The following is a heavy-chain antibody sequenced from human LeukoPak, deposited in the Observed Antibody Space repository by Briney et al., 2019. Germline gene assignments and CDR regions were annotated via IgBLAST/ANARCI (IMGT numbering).Heavy chain of an antibody. Sequence: MPSETLSLTCAVYGGSFSGYYWSWIRQPPGKGLEWIGEINHSGSTDYNPSLKSRVTISVGTSKNQFSLKLSSVTAADTAVYYCARGGRPLYYDILTGYSKGSYFDYWGQGTLVTVSS. CDR3: ARGGRPLYYDILTGYSKGSYFDY. CDR2: INHSGST. V-gene: IGHV4-34*01. CDR1: GGSFSGYY. J-gene: IGHJ4*02. D-gene: IGHD3-9*01.